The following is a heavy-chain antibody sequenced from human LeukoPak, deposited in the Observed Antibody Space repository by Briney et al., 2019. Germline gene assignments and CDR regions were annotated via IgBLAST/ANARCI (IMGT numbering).Heavy chain of an antibody. CDR1: GYTFTSYY. CDR3: ARIYCSSTSCHEGYFDY. Sequence: ASVKVSCKASGYTFTSYYMHWVRQPPGQGLEWMGIINPSGGSTSYAQKFQGRVTMTRDTSTSTVYMELSSLRSEDTAVYYCARIYCSSTSCHEGYFDYWGQGTLVTVSS. J-gene: IGHJ4*02. D-gene: IGHD2-2*01. CDR2: INPSGGST. V-gene: IGHV1-46*01.